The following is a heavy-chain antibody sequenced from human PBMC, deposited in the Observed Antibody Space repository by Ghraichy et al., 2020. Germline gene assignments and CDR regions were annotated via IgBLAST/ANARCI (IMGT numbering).Heavy chain of an antibody. V-gene: IGHV3-7*01. J-gene: IGHJ4*02. CDR2: IKQDGTEK. D-gene: IGHD3-22*01. CDR1: GFTFTTYY. Sequence: GGSLRLSYAASGFTFTTYYMNWVRQAPGKGLEWVANIKQDGTEKYYVDSVKGRFTIARDNTKNSVYLQMNSLRVEDTALYFCARAPYYDSSGDYWGRGTLVTVSS. CDR3: ARAPYYDSSGDY.